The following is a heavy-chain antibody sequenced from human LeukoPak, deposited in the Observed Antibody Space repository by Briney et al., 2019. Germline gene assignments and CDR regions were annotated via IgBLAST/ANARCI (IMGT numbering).Heavy chain of an antibody. Sequence: PSETLSLTCTVSGFSISSGYYWGWFRQPPGKGLEWIGSIYHSGSTYYNLSFKSRVTISLNTSKNYFSLKLNSVTAADTAVYYCARGRLARSPYFDYWGQGTLVTVSS. J-gene: IGHJ4*02. CDR2: IYHSGST. CDR1: GFSISSGYY. V-gene: IGHV4-38-2*02. CDR3: ARGRLARSPYFDY. D-gene: IGHD6-19*01.